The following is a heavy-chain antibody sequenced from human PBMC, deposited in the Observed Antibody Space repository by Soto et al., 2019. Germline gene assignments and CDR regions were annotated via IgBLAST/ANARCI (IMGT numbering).Heavy chain of an antibody. CDR2: ISAYNGNT. CDR3: ARDLVGSSWYYRGRRNDAFDI. CDR1: GATFSSYA. D-gene: IGHD6-13*01. Sequence: GASVKVSSKAPGATFSSYAISWVRQAPGQGLEWMGWISAYNGNTNYAQKLQGRVTMTTDTSTSTAYMELRSLRSDDTAVYYCARDLVGSSWYYRGRRNDAFDIWGQGTMVTVSS. V-gene: IGHV1-18*01. J-gene: IGHJ3*02.